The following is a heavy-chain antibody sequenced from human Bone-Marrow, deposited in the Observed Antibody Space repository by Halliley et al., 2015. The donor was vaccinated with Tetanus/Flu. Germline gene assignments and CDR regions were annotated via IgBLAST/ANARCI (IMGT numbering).Heavy chain of an antibody. D-gene: IGHD2-2*01. CDR2: INYDGTT. J-gene: IGHJ5*01. V-gene: IGHV4-34*01. Sequence: GLVKPSETLSLTCAVYGGAFSGYYWSWIRQSPGKGLEWIGEINYDGTTDYNPSLNSRVTLSLDTIKKQVSLRVTSVTAADTAIYYCARGKYHASWWFGSWGRGTLVTVSS. CDR1: GGAFSGYY. CDR3: ARGKYHASWWFGS.